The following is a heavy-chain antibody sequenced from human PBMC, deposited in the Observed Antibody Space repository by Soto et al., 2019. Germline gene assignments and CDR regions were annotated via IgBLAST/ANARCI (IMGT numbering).Heavy chain of an antibody. CDR1: GGSISSSNW. Sequence: QVQLQESGTGLVKPSGTLSLTCAVSGGSISSSNWWIWVRQPPGKGLEWIGEIYHSGSTNYNPSLKSRVTISVDKSKNQFALKLSSVTAADTAVYYCASVRGGYYYAMDVWGQGTTVTVSS. CDR3: ASVRGGYYYAMDV. J-gene: IGHJ6*02. V-gene: IGHV4-4*02. CDR2: IYHSGST. D-gene: IGHD3-10*02.